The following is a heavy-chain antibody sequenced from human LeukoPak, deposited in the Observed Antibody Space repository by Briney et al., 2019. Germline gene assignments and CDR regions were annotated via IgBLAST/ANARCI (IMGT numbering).Heavy chain of an antibody. CDR3: ARDRGFWSGYFFDY. CDR2: ISSSSSTI. D-gene: IGHD3-3*01. CDR1: GFTFSSYS. J-gene: IGHJ4*02. Sequence: GGSLRLSCAASGFTFSSYSMNWVRQAPGKGLEWVSYISSSSSTIYYADSVKGRFTISRDNSKNTLYLQMNSLRAEDTAVYYCARDRGFWSGYFFDYWGQGTLVTVSS. V-gene: IGHV3-48*01.